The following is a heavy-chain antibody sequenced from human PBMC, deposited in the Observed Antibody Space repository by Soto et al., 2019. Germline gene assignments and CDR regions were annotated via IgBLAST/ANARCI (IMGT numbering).Heavy chain of an antibody. CDR3: ASDLIPTMVIYYYYGMDV. CDR2: ISYDGSNK. CDR1: GFTFSSYA. D-gene: IGHD3-10*01. Sequence: GGSLRLSCAASGFTFSSYAMHWVRQAPGKGLEWVAVISYDGSNKYYAGSVKGRFTISRDNSKNTLYLQMNSLRAEDTAVYYCASDLIPTMVIYYYYGMDVWGQGTTVTVSS. V-gene: IGHV3-30-3*01. J-gene: IGHJ6*02.